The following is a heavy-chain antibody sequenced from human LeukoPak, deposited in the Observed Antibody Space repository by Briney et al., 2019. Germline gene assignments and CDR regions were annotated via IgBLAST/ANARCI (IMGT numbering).Heavy chain of an antibody. CDR3: ARDMYDISGRADY. J-gene: IGHJ4*02. CDR2: ISGYNRKT. V-gene: IGHV1-18*01. CDR1: GYTFTSYG. D-gene: IGHD3-22*01. Sequence: GASVKVSCMASGYTFTSYGITWVRQAPGQGLEWMGWISGYNRKTNYGQKPQGRVTMTTDTSTNTAYMELRSLRSDDSAVYYCARDMYDISGRADYWGQGTRVTVSS.